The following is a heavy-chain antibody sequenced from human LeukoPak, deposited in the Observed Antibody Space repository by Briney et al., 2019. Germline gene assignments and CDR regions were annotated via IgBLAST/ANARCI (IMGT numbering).Heavy chain of an antibody. CDR2: IIPIFGTA. Sequence: GASVKVSCKASGGTFSSYAISWVRQAPGQGLEWMGGIIPIFGTANYAQKFQGRVTITTDESTSTAYMELSSLRSEDTAVYYCARFPFNCSGGSCYSGAEYFQHWGQGTLVTVSS. CDR1: GGTFSSYA. J-gene: IGHJ1*01. CDR3: ARFPFNCSGGSCYSGAEYFQH. D-gene: IGHD2-15*01. V-gene: IGHV1-69*05.